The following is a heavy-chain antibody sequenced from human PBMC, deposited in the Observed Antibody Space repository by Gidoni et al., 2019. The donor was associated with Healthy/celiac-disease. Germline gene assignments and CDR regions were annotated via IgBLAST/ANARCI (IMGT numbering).Heavy chain of an antibody. J-gene: IGHJ6*02. CDR2: INAGNGNP. D-gene: IGHD4-17*01. V-gene: IGHV1-3*01. CDR3: AANDYGDYQRYYGMDV. CDR1: GYTFTSSA. Sequence: QVQLVQSGAEGKKPGASVKVSCKASGYTFTSSAMHWVRPAPGQRLEWMGWINAGNGNPKYSQKVQGRVTITRDTSASTAYRELSSLRSEDTAVYYCAANDYGDYQRYYGMDVWGQGTTVTVSS.